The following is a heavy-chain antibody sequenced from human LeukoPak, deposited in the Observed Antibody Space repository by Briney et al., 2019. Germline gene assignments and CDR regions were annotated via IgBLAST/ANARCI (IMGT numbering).Heavy chain of an antibody. V-gene: IGHV3-53*05. CDR1: GFTVSNNY. D-gene: IGHD6-19*01. CDR3: ARDRDGGWSFDY. CDR2: IYSGGST. Sequence: PGGSLRLSCAASGFTVSNNYMSWVRQAPGKGLEWVSVIYSGGSTYYADSVKGRFTISRDNSKNTLYLQMGSLRAEDTAVYYCARDRDGGWSFDYWGQGTLVTASS. J-gene: IGHJ4*02.